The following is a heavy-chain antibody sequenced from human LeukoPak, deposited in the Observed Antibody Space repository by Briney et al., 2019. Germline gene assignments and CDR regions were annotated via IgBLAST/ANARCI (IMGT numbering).Heavy chain of an antibody. D-gene: IGHD3-10*01. CDR2: IYHSGST. CDR1: GGSISSGGYY. Sequence: SETLSLTCTVSGGSISSGGYYWSWIRQPPGKGLEWIGYIYHSGSTYYNPSLKSRVTISVDRSKNQFSLKLSSVTAADTAVYYCARDLVLGRFDPWGQGTLVTVSS. V-gene: IGHV4-30-2*01. J-gene: IGHJ5*02. CDR3: ARDLVLGRFDP.